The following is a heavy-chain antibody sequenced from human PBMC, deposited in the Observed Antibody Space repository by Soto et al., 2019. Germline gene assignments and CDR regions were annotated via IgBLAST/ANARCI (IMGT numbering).Heavy chain of an antibody. D-gene: IGHD5-18*01. J-gene: IGHJ4*02. Sequence: EVQLLDSGGGLVQPGGSLRLSCAASGFTFSSSAMSWVRQAPGKGLEWVSAVSGSGGTTYYADSVRGRFTISRDNSKNTLYLQMNSLRVDDTAVYYCARDRRDGDTLWGQGVVVTVSS. CDR3: ARDRRDGDTL. CDR2: VSGSGGTT. V-gene: IGHV3-23*01. CDR1: GFTFSSSA.